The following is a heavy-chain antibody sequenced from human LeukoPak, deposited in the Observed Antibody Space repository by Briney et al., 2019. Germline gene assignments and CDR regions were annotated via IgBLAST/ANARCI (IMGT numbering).Heavy chain of an antibody. CDR2: IIPILGIA. D-gene: IGHD4-17*01. V-gene: IGHV1-69*04. CDR3: ARDGDYGDYYFDY. CDR1: GGTFSSYA. Sequence: SVKVSCKASGGTFSSYAISWVRQAPGQGLEWMGRIIPILGIANYAQKFQGRVTITADKSTSTAYTELSSLRSEDTAVYYCARDGDYGDYYFDYWGQGTLVTVSS. J-gene: IGHJ4*02.